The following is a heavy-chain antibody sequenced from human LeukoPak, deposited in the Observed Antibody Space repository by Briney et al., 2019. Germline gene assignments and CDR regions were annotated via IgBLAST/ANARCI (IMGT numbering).Heavy chain of an antibody. D-gene: IGHD6-19*01. CDR1: GFTFSSYW. CDR3: ARLAGSRPPWYLDL. Sequence: GGSLRLSCAASGFTFSSYWMHWVRQAPGKGLVWVSRINSDGSSTSYADSVKGRFTISRDNAQNSLHLQLSSLRADDTAVYYCARLAGSRPPWYLDLWGRGTLVTVSS. CDR2: INSDGSST. J-gene: IGHJ2*01. V-gene: IGHV3-74*01.